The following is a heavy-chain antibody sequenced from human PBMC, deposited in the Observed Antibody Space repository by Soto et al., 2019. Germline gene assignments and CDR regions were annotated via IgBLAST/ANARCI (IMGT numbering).Heavy chain of an antibody. CDR2: ISYDGSNQ. J-gene: IGHJ4*02. CDR1: GFTFSDYG. Sequence: VQLVESGGGVVQPGKSLRLSCAASGFTFSDYGMHWVRQAPGKGPEWLAVISYDGSNQYYADSVKGRFTISRDNSKNTLFLQMNSLRADDTAVYYCAKDQASGQGSFDSWGQGTLVTVSS. CDR3: AKDQASGQGSFDS. V-gene: IGHV3-30*18.